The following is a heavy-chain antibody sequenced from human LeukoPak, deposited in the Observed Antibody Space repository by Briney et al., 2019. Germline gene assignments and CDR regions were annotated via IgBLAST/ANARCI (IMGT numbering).Heavy chain of an antibody. CDR2: IYSGGST. V-gene: IGHV3-53*01. CDR1: GFTFTNFW. CDR3: AREVAAAGTYGWFDP. D-gene: IGHD6-13*01. J-gene: IGHJ5*02. Sequence: GGSLRLSCGASGFTFTNFWMSWVRQAPGKGLEWVSVIYSGGSTYYADSVKGRFTISRDNSKNTLYLQMNSLRAEDTAVYYCAREVAAAGTYGWFDPWGQGTLVTVSS.